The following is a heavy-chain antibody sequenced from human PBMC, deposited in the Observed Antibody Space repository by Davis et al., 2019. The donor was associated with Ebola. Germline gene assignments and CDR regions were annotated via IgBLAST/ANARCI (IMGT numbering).Heavy chain of an antibody. D-gene: IGHD4-23*01. CDR3: ARGTNNGGNSAGAFDI. Sequence: PSETLSLTCTVSGGSISSHYWSWIRQPPGKGLEWIGYIYYSGSTNYNPSLKSRVTISVDTSKNQFSLKLSSVTAADTAVYYCARGTNNGGNSAGAFDIWGQGTMVTVSS. V-gene: IGHV4-59*11. J-gene: IGHJ3*02. CDR1: GGSISSHY. CDR2: IYYSGST.